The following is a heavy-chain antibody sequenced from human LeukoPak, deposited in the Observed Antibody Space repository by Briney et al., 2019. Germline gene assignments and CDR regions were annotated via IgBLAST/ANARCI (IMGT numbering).Heavy chain of an antibody. CDR3: ASLGPYSTTWYGDY. CDR2: IYYSGTT. Sequence: SETLSLTCTVSAGAITRTSYFWGWIRQSPGKGLEWIGSIYYSGTTYYNPSLKSRVTISVDTSKNQFSLHLSSVTAADTAVYYCASLGPYSTTWYGDYWGQGSQVTVSS. D-gene: IGHD2/OR15-2a*01. J-gene: IGHJ4*02. CDR1: AGAITRTSYF. V-gene: IGHV4-39*01.